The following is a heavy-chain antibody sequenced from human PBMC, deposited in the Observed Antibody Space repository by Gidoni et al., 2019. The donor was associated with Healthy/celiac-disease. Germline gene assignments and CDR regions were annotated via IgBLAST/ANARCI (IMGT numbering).Heavy chain of an antibody. CDR3: AKDTPSDYYDSSALDY. CDR2: ISYDGSNK. J-gene: IGHJ4*02. Sequence: QVQLVESGGGVVQPGRSLRLSCAAPGFTFSSYGMHWVRQAPGKGLEWVAVISYDGSNKYYADSVKGRFTISRDNSKNTLYLQMNSLRAEDTAVYYCAKDTPSDYYDSSALDYWGQGTLVTVSS. CDR1: GFTFSSYG. D-gene: IGHD3-22*01. V-gene: IGHV3-30*18.